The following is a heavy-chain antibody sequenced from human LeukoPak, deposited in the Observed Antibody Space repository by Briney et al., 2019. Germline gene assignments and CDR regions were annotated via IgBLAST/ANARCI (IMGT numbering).Heavy chain of an antibody. CDR1: GYTFTSYG. CDR2: ISAYNGNT. Sequence: ASVKVSCKASGYTFTSYGISWVRQAPGQGLEWMGWISAYNGNTNYAQKLQGRVTMTTDTSTSTASLELRSLTSDDTAVYYCAREQGGSFLFDYWGQGTVVTVSS. V-gene: IGHV1-18*01. D-gene: IGHD5-12*01. J-gene: IGHJ4*02. CDR3: AREQGGSFLFDY.